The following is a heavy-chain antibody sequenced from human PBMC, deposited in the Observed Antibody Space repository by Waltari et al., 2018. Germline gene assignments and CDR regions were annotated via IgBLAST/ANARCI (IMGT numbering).Heavy chain of an antibody. V-gene: IGHV3-48*01. D-gene: IGHD3-10*01. CDR1: GFTFGSYS. CDR2: ISSSSSTV. CDR3: AREYYTHFDY. J-gene: IGHJ4*02. Sequence: EVHLVQSGGGLVQPGGSLRLCCAASGFTFGSYSMDWFRQAPGKGLEWVSYISSSSSTVYYADSVKGRFTISRDNAKNSLYLQMNSLRAEDTAVYYCAREYYTHFDYWGQGTLVTVSS.